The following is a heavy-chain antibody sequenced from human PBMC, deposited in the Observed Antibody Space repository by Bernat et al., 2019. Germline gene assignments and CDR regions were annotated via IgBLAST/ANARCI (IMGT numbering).Heavy chain of an antibody. CDR3: TRDLY. Sequence: EVQLVESGGGLVQPGRSLRLSCTASGFTFGDYALSWVRQAPGKGLEWVGFIRSKPHGGTPGYAASVKGRFTISRDDSKSIAYLQMNSLRTEDTAVYYCTRDLYWGQGTLVTVSS. J-gene: IGHJ4*02. CDR2: IRSKPHGGTP. V-gene: IGHV3-49*04. CDR1: GFTFGDYA.